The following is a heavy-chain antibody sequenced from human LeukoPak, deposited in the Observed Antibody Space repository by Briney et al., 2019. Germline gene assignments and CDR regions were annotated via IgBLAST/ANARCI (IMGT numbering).Heavy chain of an antibody. Sequence: AGGSLRLSCAASGFTFSSYWMSWVRQAPGKGLEWVANIKQDGSEKYYVDSVKGRFTISRDNAKNSLYLQMNSLRAEDTAVYYCARVKTDIVVVPAAMAGWFDPWGQGTLVTVSS. D-gene: IGHD2-2*01. CDR1: GFTFSSYW. J-gene: IGHJ5*02. V-gene: IGHV3-7*01. CDR3: ARVKTDIVVVPAAMAGWFDP. CDR2: IKQDGSEK.